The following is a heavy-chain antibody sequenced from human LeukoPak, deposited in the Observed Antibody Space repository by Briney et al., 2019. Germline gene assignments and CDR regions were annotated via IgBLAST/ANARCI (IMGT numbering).Heavy chain of an antibody. CDR2: INPSSGST. CDR3: ATQGRFSSSCPY. J-gene: IGHJ4*02. CDR1: VYTFTSYY. D-gene: IGHD6-6*01. Sequence: ASLKVSCKASVYTFTSYYMHWVRQAPGQGLEWMGIINPSSGSTSYAQKFQGRVTMTRDTSTSTVYMELSSLRSEDTAVYYCATQGRFSSSCPYWGQGTLVTVSS. V-gene: IGHV1-46*01.